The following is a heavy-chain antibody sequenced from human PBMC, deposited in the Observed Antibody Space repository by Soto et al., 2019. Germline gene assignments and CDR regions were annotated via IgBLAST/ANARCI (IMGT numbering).Heavy chain of an antibody. V-gene: IGHV3-7*04. D-gene: IGHD3-22*01. CDR2: IRPDGNEK. J-gene: IGHJ3*02. CDR3: ARGDYSDTSGPFSDAFDI. CDR1: GFTFSSYW. Sequence: GGSLRLSCAASGFTFSSYWMSWVRQAPGKGLERVANIRPDGNEKYYVDSVKGRFTMSRDNAKNSLFLQMNSLRAEDTAVYYCARGDYSDTSGPFSDAFDIWGQGTMVTV.